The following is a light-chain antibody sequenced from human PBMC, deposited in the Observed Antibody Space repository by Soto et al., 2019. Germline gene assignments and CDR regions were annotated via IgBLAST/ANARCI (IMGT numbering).Light chain of an antibody. CDR2: DAS. Sequence: EIVLTQSPATLSLSPGERATLSCRASQSVSSYLAWYQQKPGQAPRLLIYDASSRATGIPARFSGSGSGTDFTLTISSLEPEDFVVYYFQQRSNWLFGGGTKVEIK. J-gene: IGKJ4*01. CDR1: QSVSSY. V-gene: IGKV3-11*01. CDR3: QQRSNWL.